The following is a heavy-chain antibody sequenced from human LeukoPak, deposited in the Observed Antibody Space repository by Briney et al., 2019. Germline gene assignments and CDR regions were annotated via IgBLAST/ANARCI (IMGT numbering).Heavy chain of an antibody. V-gene: IGHV1-24*01. J-gene: IGHJ4*02. Sequence: ASVKVSCKVSGYTLTELSMHWVRQAPGKGLEWMGGFDPEDGETIYAQKFQGRVTMTEDTSTDTAYMELSSLRSEDTAVYYCATERAYYDSSGCYSYFDYWGQGTPVTVSS. D-gene: IGHD3-22*01. CDR1: GYTLTELS. CDR3: ATERAYYDSSGCYSYFDY. CDR2: FDPEDGET.